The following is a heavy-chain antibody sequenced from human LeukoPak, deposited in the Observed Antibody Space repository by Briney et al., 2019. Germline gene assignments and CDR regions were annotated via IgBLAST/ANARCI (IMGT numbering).Heavy chain of an antibody. CDR2: ISSSSPYI. CDR1: AFTFSDYN. D-gene: IGHD5-18*01. CDR3: ARLYSRVGPFDY. V-gene: IGHV3-21*01. J-gene: IGHJ4*02. Sequence: GGSLRLSCAASAFTFSDYNMNWVRQAPGKGLEWVASISSSSPYIYYTDSVKGRFTISRDNAKNSLYLQMNSLRAEDTAVYYCARLYSRVGPFDYWGQGTLVTVSS.